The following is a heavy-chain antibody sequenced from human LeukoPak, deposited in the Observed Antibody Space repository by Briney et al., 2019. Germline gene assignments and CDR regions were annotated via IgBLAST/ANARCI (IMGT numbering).Heavy chain of an antibody. CDR1: GGSISSYY. Sequence: SETLSLTCTVSGGSISSYYWSWIRQPPGKGLEWIGYIHYSGSTNYNPSLKSRVTISVDTSKNQFSLKPSSVTAADTAVYYCARPRYSSGWYWFDPWRQGTLVTVSS. J-gene: IGHJ5*01. D-gene: IGHD6-19*01. CDR3: ARPRYSSGWYWFDP. CDR2: IHYSGST. V-gene: IGHV4-59*08.